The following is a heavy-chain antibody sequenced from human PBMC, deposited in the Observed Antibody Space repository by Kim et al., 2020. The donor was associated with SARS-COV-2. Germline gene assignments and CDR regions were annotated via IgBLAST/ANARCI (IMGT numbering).Heavy chain of an antibody. J-gene: IGHJ4*02. V-gene: IGHV4-34*01. CDR1: GGSFSGYY. CDR3: ARGPYGSGSY. D-gene: IGHD3-10*01. Sequence: SETLSLTCAVYGGSFSGYYWSWIRQPPGKGLEWIGEINHSGSTNYNPSLKSRVTISVDTSKNQFSLKLSSVTAADTAVYYCARGPYGSGSYWGQGTLVTVSS. CDR2: INHSGST.